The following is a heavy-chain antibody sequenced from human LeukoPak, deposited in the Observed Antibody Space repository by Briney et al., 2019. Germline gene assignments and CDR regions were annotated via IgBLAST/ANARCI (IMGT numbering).Heavy chain of an antibody. D-gene: IGHD3-22*01. CDR2: ISYSGGST. Sequence: PGGSLRLSCAASGFTFSSYAMSWVRQAPGKGREGVSAISYSGGSTYYADSAKGRFTISGENSKNSVYLQMNSLRAEDTAVYYCAKADSSGYYEDGYYMDVWGKGTTVTVSS. CDR1: GFTFSSYA. CDR3: AKADSSGYYEDGYYMDV. V-gene: IGHV3-23*01. J-gene: IGHJ6*03.